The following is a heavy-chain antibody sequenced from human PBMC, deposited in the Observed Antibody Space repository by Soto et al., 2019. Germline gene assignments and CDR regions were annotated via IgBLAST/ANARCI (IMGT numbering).Heavy chain of an antibody. Sequence: GGSLRLSCAASGFTFSSYLMSWVRQAPGKGLEWVANIKQDGSEKYYVDSVKGRFTISRDNAKNSLYLQMNSLRAEDTAVYYFAPLSGYYDSGRYSLSAFDIWGQGTMVTV. CDR3: APLSGYYDSGRYSLSAFDI. D-gene: IGHD3-22*01. CDR2: IKQDGSEK. CDR1: GFTFSSYL. V-gene: IGHV3-7*01. J-gene: IGHJ3*02.